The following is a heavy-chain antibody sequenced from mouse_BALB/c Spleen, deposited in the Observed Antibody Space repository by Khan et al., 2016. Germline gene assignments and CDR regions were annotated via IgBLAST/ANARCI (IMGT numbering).Heavy chain of an antibody. CDR1: AYSITSDYA. CDR3: ARDYDGSSYLDY. D-gene: IGHD1-1*01. Sequence: EVQLQESGPGLVKPSQSLSLTCTVTAYSITSDYAWNWIRQFPGNKLEWMGYISYSGSTSYKPSLKSRISITRDTSKNHFFLQLNSVTTEDTATYYCARDYDGSSYLDYWGQGTTLTVSS. V-gene: IGHV3-2*02. CDR2: ISYSGST. J-gene: IGHJ2*01.